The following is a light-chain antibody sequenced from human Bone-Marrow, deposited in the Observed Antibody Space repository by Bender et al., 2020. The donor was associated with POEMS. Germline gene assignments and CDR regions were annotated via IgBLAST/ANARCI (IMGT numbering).Light chain of an antibody. V-gene: IGLV1-40*01. Sequence: QSVLTQPPSASGTPGQRVTISCSGSRSNIGNNYVHWYQHLPGTAPKLLIYGYNNRPSGVPDRFSGSKSGTSASLAITGLQAEDEGDYYCQSYDNSLGGWVFGGGTKLTVL. CDR3: QSYDNSLGGWV. J-gene: IGLJ3*02. CDR1: RSNIGNNY. CDR2: GYN.